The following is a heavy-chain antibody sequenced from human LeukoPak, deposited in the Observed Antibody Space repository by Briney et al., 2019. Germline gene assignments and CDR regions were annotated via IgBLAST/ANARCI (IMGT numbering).Heavy chain of an antibody. D-gene: IGHD2-15*01. CDR3: AKDWGVAATCYFDY. Sequence: GGSLRLSCAASGFTFSSHWMYWVRQAPGKGLVWVSRINTDGSSTSYADSVKGRFTISRDNSKNTLYLQMNSLRAEDTAVYYCAKDWGVAATCYFDYWGQGTLVTVSS. V-gene: IGHV3-74*01. J-gene: IGHJ4*02. CDR2: INTDGSST. CDR1: GFTFSSHW.